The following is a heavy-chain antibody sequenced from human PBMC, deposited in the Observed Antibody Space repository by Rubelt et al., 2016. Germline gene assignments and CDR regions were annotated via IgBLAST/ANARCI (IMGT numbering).Heavy chain of an antibody. CDR2: IYHSGST. Sequence: QLQLQESGPGLVKPSETLSLTCTVSGGSISSSRYYWGWIRQPPGKGLEWIGSIYHSGSTYYNPSLKSRVTISVDTSKNQVSLKVGSVTAADTAVYYGALTTIIPGMDVWGQGTTVTVSS. J-gene: IGHJ6*02. CDR3: ALTTIIPGMDV. CDR1: GGSISSSRYY. D-gene: IGHD2-21*02. V-gene: IGHV4-39*07.